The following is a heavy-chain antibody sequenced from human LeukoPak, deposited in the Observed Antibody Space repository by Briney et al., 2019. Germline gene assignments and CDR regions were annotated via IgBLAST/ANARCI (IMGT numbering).Heavy chain of an antibody. CDR1: GFTFSSYA. CDR3: ARVGDCSSTSCYYYDMDF. CDR2: ISSNGGST. V-gene: IGHV3-64*01. Sequence: GGSLRLSCAASGFTFSSYAMRWVRQAPGKGLEYVSAISSNGGSTYYANSVKGRFTISRDNSKNTLYLQMGSLRAEDMAVYYCARVGDCSSTSCYYYDMDFWGKGTTVTVSS. J-gene: IGHJ6*03. D-gene: IGHD2-2*01.